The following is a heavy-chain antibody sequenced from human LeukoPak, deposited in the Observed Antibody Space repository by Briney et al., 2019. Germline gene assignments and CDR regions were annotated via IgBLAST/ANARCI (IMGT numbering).Heavy chain of an antibody. V-gene: IGHV3-48*03. J-gene: IGHJ4*02. CDR1: GFTFSSYE. D-gene: IGHD1-1*01. Sequence: GGSLRLSCAASGFTFSSYEMNWVRQAPGKGLEWVSYISSSGSTIYYADSVKGRFTISRDNSKNTLYLQMSSLRAEDTAVYYCVVQGWVFRAPTQYYFDYWGQGTLVTVSS. CDR2: ISSSGSTI. CDR3: VVQGWVFRAPTQYYFDY.